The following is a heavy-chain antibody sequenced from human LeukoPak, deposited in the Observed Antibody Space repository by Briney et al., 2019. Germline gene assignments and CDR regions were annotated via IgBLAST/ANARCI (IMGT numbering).Heavy chain of an antibody. CDR2: ISYDGSNK. D-gene: IGHD5-12*01. V-gene: IGHV3-30*18. J-gene: IGHJ4*02. CDR3: AKVDHPSIVATITSTTYSFGY. CDR1: GFTFSSYG. Sequence: GGSLRLSCAASGFTFSSYGMHWVRQAPGKGLEWVAVISYDGSNKYYADSVKGRFTISRDNSKNTLYLQMNSLRAEDTAVYYCAKVDHPSIVATITSTTYSFGYWGQGTLVTVSS.